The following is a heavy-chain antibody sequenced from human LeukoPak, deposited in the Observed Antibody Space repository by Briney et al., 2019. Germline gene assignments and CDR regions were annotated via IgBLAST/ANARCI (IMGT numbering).Heavy chain of an antibody. CDR2: INPNSGGT. J-gene: IGHJ4*02. V-gene: IGHV1-2*02. CDR1: GYTFTRYY. Sequence: ASVKVSCKASGYTFTRYYMHWVRQAPGQGLEWMGWINPNSGGTNYAQKFQGRVTMTRDTSISTAYMELSRLRSDDTAVYYCARPYSSGWYWIDYRGQGTLVTVSS. CDR3: ARPYSSGWYWIDY. D-gene: IGHD6-19*01.